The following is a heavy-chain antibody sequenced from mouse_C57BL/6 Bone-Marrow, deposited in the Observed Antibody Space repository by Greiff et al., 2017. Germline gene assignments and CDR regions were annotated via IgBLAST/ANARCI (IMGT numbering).Heavy chain of an antibody. D-gene: IGHD1-1*01. CDR2: ISYDGSN. Sequence: VQLKESGPGLVKPSPSLSLTCSVTGYSITSGYYWNWIRQFPGNKLECMGYISYDGSNNYNPSLKNRISPTRDTSKNQFFLKLNSVTTEDTATYYCARGITTVVVDYWGQGTTLTVSS. CDR3: ARGITTVVVDY. V-gene: IGHV3-6*01. J-gene: IGHJ2*01. CDR1: GYSITSGYY.